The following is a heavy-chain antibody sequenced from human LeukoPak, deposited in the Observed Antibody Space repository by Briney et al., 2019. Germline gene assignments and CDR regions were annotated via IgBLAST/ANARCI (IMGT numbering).Heavy chain of an antibody. CDR2: IYTSGST. V-gene: IGHV4-4*09. CDR1: GGSISSYY. D-gene: IGHD6-19*01. CDR3: ASHIAVAGPFDY. J-gene: IGHJ4*02. Sequence: PSETLSLTCTVSGGSISSYYWSWIRQPPGKGLEWIGYIYTSGSTNYNPSLKSRVTISVDTSKNQFSLKLSSVTAADTAVYYCASHIAVAGPFDYWGQGTLVTVSS.